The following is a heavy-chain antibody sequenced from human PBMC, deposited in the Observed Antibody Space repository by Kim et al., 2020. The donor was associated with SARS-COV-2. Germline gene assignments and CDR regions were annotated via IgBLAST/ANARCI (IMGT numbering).Heavy chain of an antibody. V-gene: IGHV3-30*18. D-gene: IGHD3-9*01. J-gene: IGHJ4*02. CDR2: ISYDGSNK. CDR1: GFTFSSYG. Sequence: GGSLRLSCAASGFTFSSYGMHWVRQAPGKGLEWVAVISYDGSNKYYADSVKGRFTISRDNSKNTLYLQMNSLRAEDTAVYYCAKVFLQYYDILTGYWGIDYWGQGTLVTVSS. CDR3: AKVFLQYYDILTGYWGIDY.